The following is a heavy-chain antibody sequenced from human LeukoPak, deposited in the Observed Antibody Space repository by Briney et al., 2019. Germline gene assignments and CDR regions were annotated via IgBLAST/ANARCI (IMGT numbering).Heavy chain of an antibody. Sequence: PGGSLRLSCAASGFTFSRYSMKWVGQAPGKGLEWVSYISSSSSTIYYADSVKGRFTISRDNAKNSLYLQMNCLRAEDTAVYYCARKYSDYYDSSGYYYLWDYWGQGTLVTVSS. D-gene: IGHD3-22*01. CDR3: ARKYSDYYDSSGYYYLWDY. CDR1: GFTFSRYS. CDR2: ISSSSSTI. J-gene: IGHJ4*02. V-gene: IGHV3-48*01.